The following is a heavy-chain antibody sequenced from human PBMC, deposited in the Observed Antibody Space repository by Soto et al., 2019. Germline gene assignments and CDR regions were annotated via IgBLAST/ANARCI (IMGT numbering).Heavy chain of an antibody. CDR1: GFTFSSYA. J-gene: IGHJ3*02. D-gene: IGHD3-22*01. Sequence: GGSLRLSCAASGFTFSSYAMHWVRQAPGKGLEWVAVISYDGSNKYYADSVKGRFTISRDNSKNTLYLKMNRLRAEDTAVYYFARVWGNYYDSSGYYTGAFDIWGQGTMVTVSS. V-gene: IGHV3-30-3*01. CDR2: ISYDGSNK. CDR3: ARVWGNYYDSSGYYTGAFDI.